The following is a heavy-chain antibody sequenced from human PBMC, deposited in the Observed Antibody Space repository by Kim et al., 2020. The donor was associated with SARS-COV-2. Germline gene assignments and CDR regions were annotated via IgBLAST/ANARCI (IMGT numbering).Heavy chain of an antibody. Sequence: GGSLRLSCAASGFTFSSYEMNWVRQAPGKGLEWVSYISSSGSTIYYADSVKGRFTISRDNAKNSLYLQMNSLRAEDTAVYYCARDRGGYSYGCFDYWGQGTLVTVSS. CDR2: ISSSGSTI. J-gene: IGHJ4*02. D-gene: IGHD5-18*01. CDR3: ARDRGGYSYGCFDY. CDR1: GFTFSSYE. V-gene: IGHV3-48*03.